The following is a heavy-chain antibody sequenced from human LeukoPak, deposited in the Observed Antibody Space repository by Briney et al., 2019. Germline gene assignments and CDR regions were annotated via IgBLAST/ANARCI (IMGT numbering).Heavy chain of an antibody. CDR2: ISYDGSNK. Sequence: GGSLRLSCAASEFTFSRYGMHWVRQAPGKGLEWVAVISYDGSNKYYADSVKGRFTISRDNSKNTLYLQMNSLRAEDTAVYYCAKDHRPITMVRGALDYWGQGTLVTVSS. CDR3: AKDHRPITMVRGALDY. D-gene: IGHD3-10*01. CDR1: EFTFSRYG. J-gene: IGHJ4*02. V-gene: IGHV3-30*18.